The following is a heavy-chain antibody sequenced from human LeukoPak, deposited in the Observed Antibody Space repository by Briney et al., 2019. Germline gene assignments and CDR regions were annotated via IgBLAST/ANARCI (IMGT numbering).Heavy chain of an antibody. J-gene: IGHJ6*02. CDR2: ISYDGSNK. D-gene: IGHD3-10*01. Sequence: PGRSLRLSCAASGFTFSSYAMHWVRQAPGKGLEWVAVISYDGSNKYYADSVKGRFTISRDNSKNTLYLQMNSLRAEDTAVYYCARDPLITMVRGVKGMDVWGQGTTVTVSS. CDR3: ARDPLITMVRGVKGMDV. CDR1: GFTFSSYA. V-gene: IGHV3-30-3*01.